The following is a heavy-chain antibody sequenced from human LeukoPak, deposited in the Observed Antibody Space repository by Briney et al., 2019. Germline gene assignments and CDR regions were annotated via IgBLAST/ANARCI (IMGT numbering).Heavy chain of an antibody. CDR3: AREYYDILTGYYNPGY. V-gene: IGHV1-69*06. CDR1: GGTFSSYA. Sequence: SVKVSCKASGGTFSSYAISWVRQAPGQGLGWMGGIIPIFGTANYAQKFQGRVTITADKSTSTAYMELSSLRSEDTAVYYCAREYYDILTGYYNPGYWGQGTLVTVSS. D-gene: IGHD3-9*01. CDR2: IIPIFGTA. J-gene: IGHJ4*02.